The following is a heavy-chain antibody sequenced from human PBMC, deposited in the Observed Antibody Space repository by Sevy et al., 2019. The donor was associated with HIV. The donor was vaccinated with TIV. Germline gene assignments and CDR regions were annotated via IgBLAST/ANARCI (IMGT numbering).Heavy chain of an antibody. Sequence: SETLSLTCTVSGGSVSSSDYYWSWIRQPPGKGLQWVGYIYYSGGTYYNPFLNSRVSMSVDTSKSQSSLKLSSVTAADTAVYYCASKRGYSSGPFDYWGQGTLVTVSS. J-gene: IGHJ4*02. D-gene: IGHD5-18*01. CDR1: GGSVSSSDYY. CDR2: IYYSGGT. V-gene: IGHV4-30-4*01. CDR3: ASKRGYSSGPFDY.